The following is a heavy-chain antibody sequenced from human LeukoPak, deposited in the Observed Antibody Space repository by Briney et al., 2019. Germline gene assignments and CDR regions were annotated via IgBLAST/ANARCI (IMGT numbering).Heavy chain of an antibody. CDR1: GYTFTGYY. CDR3: AREGPLRLPYFDP. D-gene: IGHD5/OR15-5a*01. Sequence: ASVKVSCKASGYTFTGYYMHWVRHAPGQGLEWMGWINPNIGGTNYAQKFQGRVTMTRDTSISTAYMELSSLRSDDTAVYYCAREGPLRLPYFDPWGQGTLVTVSS. V-gene: IGHV1-2*02. CDR2: INPNIGGT. J-gene: IGHJ5*02.